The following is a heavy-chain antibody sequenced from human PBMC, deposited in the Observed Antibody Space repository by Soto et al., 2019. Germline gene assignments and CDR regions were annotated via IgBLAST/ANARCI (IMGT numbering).Heavy chain of an antibody. V-gene: IGHV3-11*01. D-gene: IGHD6-6*01. CDR1: GFTCSDNY. J-gene: IGHJ6*02. CDR2: ISSSGSTI. CDR3: ARHLAARHQFSNYYSGMDV. Sequence: EGSLRRSCADAGFTCSDNYMSWIRQAPGKELEWVSYISSSGSTIDYADSVKGRFTISRDNSKTSLYLQMNSLRADDTAVYYCARHLAARHQFSNYYSGMDVWRQGTTVTVSS.